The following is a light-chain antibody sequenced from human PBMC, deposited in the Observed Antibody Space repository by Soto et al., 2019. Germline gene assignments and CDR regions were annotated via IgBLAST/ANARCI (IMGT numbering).Light chain of an antibody. CDR3: QVYGSSLPT. V-gene: IGKV3-20*01. CDR2: DAS. CDR1: QSVSSSY. J-gene: IGKJ1*01. Sequence: EIVLAQSPGTLSLSPGERATLSCRASQSVSSSYLAWYQQKPGQTPSLLIYDASIRAAGIPDRFSGSGSGTDFTLIVSRLEPEDFAVYYCQVYGSSLPTFGQGTKADTK.